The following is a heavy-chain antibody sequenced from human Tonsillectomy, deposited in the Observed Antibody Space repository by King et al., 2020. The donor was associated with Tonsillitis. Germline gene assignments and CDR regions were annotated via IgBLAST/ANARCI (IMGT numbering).Heavy chain of an antibody. CDR3: AKTVGGNSEADY. CDR1: GFTFSSYW. Sequence: VQLVESGGGLVQPGGSLRLSCAASGFTFSSYWMSLVRQAPGKGLEWVANIKQDGSEKYYVDSVKGRFTISRDNAKNSLYLQMNSLRAEDTAVYYCAKTVGGNSEADYWGQGTLVTVSS. CDR2: IKQDGSEK. D-gene: IGHD4-23*01. J-gene: IGHJ4*02. V-gene: IGHV3-7*03.